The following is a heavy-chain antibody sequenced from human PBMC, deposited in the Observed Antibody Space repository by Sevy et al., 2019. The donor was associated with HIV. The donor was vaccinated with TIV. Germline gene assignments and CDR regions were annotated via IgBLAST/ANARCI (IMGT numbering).Heavy chain of an antibody. V-gene: IGHV3-23*01. D-gene: IGHD3-22*01. Sequence: GGSLRLSCAASGFTFINYAMSWVRQAPGKGLEGKGLEWVSTVSGGGGGTYYADSVRGRFTISRDSSKNTLYLQMNSLRAEDTAVYYCARDSDLDSSGYYYFQHWGQGTLVTVSS. J-gene: IGHJ1*01. CDR1: GFTFINYA. CDR3: ARDSDLDSSGYYYFQH. CDR2: VSGGGGGT.